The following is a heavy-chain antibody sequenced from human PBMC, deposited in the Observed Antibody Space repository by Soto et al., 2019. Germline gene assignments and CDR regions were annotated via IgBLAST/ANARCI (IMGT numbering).Heavy chain of an antibody. CDR3: AKGRAYSQTFFDF. V-gene: IGHV3-23*01. CDR2: ITGSGGDT. D-gene: IGHD2-15*01. CDR1: GFIFPTHA. J-gene: IGHJ4*02. Sequence: GGSLRLSCAASGFIFPTHALSWVGQAPGQGLEWVSAITGSGGDTFYAASVKGRFTVSRDNSNNTLYLHMNSLRADDTAVYFCAKGRAYSQTFFDFWGQGTLVTVSS.